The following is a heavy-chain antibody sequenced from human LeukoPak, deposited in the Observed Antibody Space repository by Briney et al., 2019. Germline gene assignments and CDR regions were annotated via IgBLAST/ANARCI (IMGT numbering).Heavy chain of an antibody. D-gene: IGHD2-2*01. CDR2: ISSSSTYI. J-gene: IGHJ4*02. V-gene: IGHV3-21*01. CDR3: ARGTRYCSSTSCINFDY. CDR1: GFTFSSYS. Sequence: GGSLRLSCAASGFTFSSYSMNWVRQAPGKGLEWVSFISSSSTYIYYADSVKGRFTISRDNSKNTLSLQMNSLRAEDTAVYYCARGTRYCSSTSCINFDYWGQGTLVTVSS.